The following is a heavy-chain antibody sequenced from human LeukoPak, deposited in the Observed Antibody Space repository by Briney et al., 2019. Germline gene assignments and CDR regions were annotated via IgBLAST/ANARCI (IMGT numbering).Heavy chain of an antibody. V-gene: IGHV3-30*03. Sequence: PGGSLRLSCAASGFPFSSYAMHWVRQAPGKGLEWVAVISYDGSNKYYAEFVKGRFTISRDNSKNTLYLQMNSLRAEDTAVYYCARDMTYYYYYYGMDVWGQGTTVTVSS. CDR1: GFPFSSYA. CDR2: ISYDGSNK. D-gene: IGHD2-21*02. CDR3: ARDMTYYYYYYGMDV. J-gene: IGHJ6*02.